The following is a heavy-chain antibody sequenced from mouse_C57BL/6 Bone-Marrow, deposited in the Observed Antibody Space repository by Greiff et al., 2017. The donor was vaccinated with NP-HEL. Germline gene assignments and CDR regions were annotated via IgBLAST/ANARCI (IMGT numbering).Heavy chain of an antibody. J-gene: IGHJ2*01. CDR1: GYTFTSYW. CDR3: TRTEDGYLVDFDY. CDR2: IYPGNSDT. D-gene: IGHD2-3*01. Sequence: EVQLQQSGTVLARPGASVKMSCKTSGYTFTSYWMHWVKQRPGQGLEWIGAIYPGNSDTSYNQKFKGKAKLTAVTSASTAYMELSSLTNEDSAVYYCTRTEDGYLVDFDYWGQGTTLTVSS. V-gene: IGHV1-5*01.